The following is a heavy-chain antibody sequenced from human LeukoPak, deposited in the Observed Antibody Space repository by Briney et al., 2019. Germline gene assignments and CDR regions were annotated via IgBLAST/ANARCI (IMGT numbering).Heavy chain of an antibody. J-gene: IGHJ3*02. V-gene: IGHV3-9*01. D-gene: IGHD3-16*01. CDR2: FSWNCGSI. Sequence: GSSLRLFCAASGFTFDDYPMHWARRARGKGLEWVSDFSWNCGSIGCADCVKRRFTLSRDSAKYSLYLQMSGLRAEESVLYYCAKAFMFSFGVPDAFGMWGQGRLVTVSS. CDR3: AKAFMFSFGVPDAFGM. CDR1: GFTFDDYP.